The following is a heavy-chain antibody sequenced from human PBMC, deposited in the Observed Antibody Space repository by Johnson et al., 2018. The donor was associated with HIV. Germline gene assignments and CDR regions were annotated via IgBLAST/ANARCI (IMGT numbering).Heavy chain of an antibody. V-gene: IGHV3-30*18. J-gene: IGHJ3*01. CDR3: AKWWFRELLPNAFDL. Sequence: VQLVESGGGVVQPGRSLRLSCAASGFTFSSYGMHWVRQAPGKGLEWVAVISYDGNNKYYADSVKGRFTISRDNSKNTLYLQMNSLRAEDTAVYYCAKWWFRELLPNAFDLWGQGTMVTVSS. CDR1: GFTFSSYG. D-gene: IGHD3-10*01. CDR2: ISYDGNNK.